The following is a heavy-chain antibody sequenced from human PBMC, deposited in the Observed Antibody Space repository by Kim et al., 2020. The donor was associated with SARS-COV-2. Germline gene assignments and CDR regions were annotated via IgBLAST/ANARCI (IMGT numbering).Heavy chain of an antibody. CDR3: ARPIVVVPAAIATSPLYYYYYGMDV. D-gene: IGHD2-2*01. V-gene: IGHV1-69*13. CDR1: GGTFSSYA. CDR2: IIPIFGTA. J-gene: IGHJ6*02. Sequence: SVKVSCKASGGTFSSYAISWVRQAPGQGLEWMGGIIPIFGTANYAQKFQGRVTITADESTSTAYMELSSLRSEDTAVYYCARPIVVVPAAIATSPLYYYYYGMDVWGQGTTVTVSS.